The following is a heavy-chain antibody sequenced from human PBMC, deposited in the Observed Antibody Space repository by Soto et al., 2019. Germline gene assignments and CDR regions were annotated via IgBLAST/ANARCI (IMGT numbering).Heavy chain of an antibody. CDR3: ARDKVGYYDSSGYYRVSVPPDYYYGMDV. J-gene: IGHJ6*02. V-gene: IGHV1-69*01. Sequence: QVQLVQSGAEVKKPGSSVKVSCKASGGTFSSYAISWVRQAPGQGLEWMGGIIPIFGTANYAQKFQGRVTITADESTSADYMELSRLRSEDTAVYYCARDKVGYYDSSGYYRVSVPPDYYYGMDVWGQGTTVTVSS. CDR1: GGTFSSYA. CDR2: IIPIFGTA. D-gene: IGHD3-22*01.